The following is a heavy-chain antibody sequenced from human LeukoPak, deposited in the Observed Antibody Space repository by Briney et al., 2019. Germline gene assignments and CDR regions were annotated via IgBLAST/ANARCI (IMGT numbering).Heavy chain of an antibody. Sequence: PGGSLRLSCVASGLTFSNYAINWVRQVPGKGLEWVSGISDSGDSTYYADSVKGRFTISRDNSKNTLYLQMHSLRAEDTAIYYCAVIRGANYWGQGTLVTVSS. CDR2: ISDSGDST. D-gene: IGHD3-10*01. CDR3: AVIRGANY. CDR1: GLTFSNYA. V-gene: IGHV3-23*01. J-gene: IGHJ4*02.